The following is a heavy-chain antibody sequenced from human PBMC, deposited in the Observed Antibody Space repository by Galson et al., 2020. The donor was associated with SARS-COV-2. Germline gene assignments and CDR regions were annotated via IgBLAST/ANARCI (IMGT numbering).Heavy chain of an antibody. CDR3: FYAFDI. Sequence: ASVKVSCKAFGHTFTSYDVHWVRQATGQGLEWMGWVNPNNGNTAYAQQFQGRLTMTINPAISPAYMELSSLRTDDTAVYYCFYAFDIWGQGTMVTVSP. V-gene: IGHV1-8*01. CDR2: VNPNNGNT. J-gene: IGHJ3*02. CDR1: GHTFTSYD.